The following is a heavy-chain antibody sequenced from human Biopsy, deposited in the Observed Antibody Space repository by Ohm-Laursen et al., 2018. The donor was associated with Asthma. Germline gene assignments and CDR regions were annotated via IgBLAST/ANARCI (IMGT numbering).Heavy chain of an antibody. CDR1: GFTFGTYD. J-gene: IGHJ4*02. V-gene: IGHV3-7*05. CDR3: ARDVDLRSVY. CDR2: IKEDGSEK. D-gene: IGHD2-15*01. Sequence: SLRLSCTASGFTFGTYDMTWVRQAAGKGLEWVANIKEDGSEKNYVDSVKGRFTISRDNGKNSLHLQMNSLRAEDTAVYYCARDVDLRSVYWGQGTLVTVSS.